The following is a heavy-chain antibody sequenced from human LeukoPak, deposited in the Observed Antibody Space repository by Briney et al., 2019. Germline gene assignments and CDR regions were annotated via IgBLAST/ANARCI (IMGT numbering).Heavy chain of an antibody. J-gene: IGHJ3*02. D-gene: IGHD1-26*01. CDR1: GYTFTGYY. CDR3: ASFGWEGTFDI. CDR2: INPNSGDI. V-gene: IGHV1-2*02. Sequence: ASVKVSCKASGYTFTGYYIHWVRQAPGQGLEWMGWINPNSGDINYAQNFQGRVTMTRDTSISTAYMELSRLTSDDTAVYYCASFGWEGTFDIWGQGTMVTVSS.